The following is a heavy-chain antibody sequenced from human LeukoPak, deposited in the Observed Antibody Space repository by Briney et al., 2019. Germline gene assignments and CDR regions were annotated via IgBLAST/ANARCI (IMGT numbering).Heavy chain of an antibody. D-gene: IGHD5-18*01. CDR1: GFTFSSLW. CDR3: ARVDTLSY. Sequence: GGSLRLSCAASGFTFSSLWMGWLRQAPGKGLEWVANIRQDGREKNYVDSVKGRFTISRDNAKNSLYLQMNSLRAEDTAVYYCARVDTLSYWGQGTLVTVSS. J-gene: IGHJ4*02. CDR2: IRQDGREK. V-gene: IGHV3-7*03.